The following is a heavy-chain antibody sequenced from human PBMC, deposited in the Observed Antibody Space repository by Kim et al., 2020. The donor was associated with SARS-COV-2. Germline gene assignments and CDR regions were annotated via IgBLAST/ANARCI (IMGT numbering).Heavy chain of an antibody. V-gene: IGHV3-30*04. Sequence: GGSLRLSCAASGFTFSSYAMHWVRQAPGKGLEWVAVISYDGSNKYYADSVKGRFTISRDNSKNTLYLQMNSLRAEDTAVYYCARGSRWDYYYYYYMDVWG. CDR2: ISYDGSNK. J-gene: IGHJ6*03. CDR1: GFTFSSYA. CDR3: ARGSRWDYYYYYYMDV. D-gene: IGHD6-13*01.